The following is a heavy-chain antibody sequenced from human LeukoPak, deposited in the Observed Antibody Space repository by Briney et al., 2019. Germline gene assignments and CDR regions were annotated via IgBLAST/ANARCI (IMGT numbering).Heavy chain of an antibody. V-gene: IGHV3-30*02. CDR3: AKDRCSNGIGCYYYYMEV. D-gene: IGHD2-8*01. CDR1: GFTLSDYG. CDR2: IQYDRTNE. J-gene: IGHJ6*03. Sequence: GGSLRLSCSASGFTLSDYGMHWVRQAPGKGLEWVAYIQYDRTNEQYAHSVRGRFRISRDNSNNILYLQMNSLRTEDTAVYYCAKDRCSNGIGCYYYYMEVWGKGTTVTISS.